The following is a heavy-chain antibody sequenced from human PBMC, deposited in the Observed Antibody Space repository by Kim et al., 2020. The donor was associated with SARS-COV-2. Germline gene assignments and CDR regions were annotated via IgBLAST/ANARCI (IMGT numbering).Heavy chain of an antibody. CDR2: IIPIFGTA. Sequence: SVKVSCKASGGTFSSYAISWVRQAPGQGLEWMGGIIPIFGTANYAQKFQGRVTITADKSTSTAYMELSSLRSEDTAVYYCARGGEYSYGDAFDIWGQGTMVTVSS. D-gene: IGHD5-18*01. J-gene: IGHJ3*02. CDR3: ARGGEYSYGDAFDI. V-gene: IGHV1-69*06. CDR1: GGTFSSYA.